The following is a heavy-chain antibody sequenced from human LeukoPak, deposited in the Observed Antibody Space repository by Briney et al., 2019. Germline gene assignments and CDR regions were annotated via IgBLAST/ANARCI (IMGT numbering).Heavy chain of an antibody. Sequence: ASVKVSCKAPGYTFTSYCIGSVRQAPGQGLEWMGWISAYNGHTNYAHNLQGRVTMTTDTSTSTAYMELRSLRSDDTAVYYCARGPASCGGDCYFDYWGQGTLVTVSS. V-gene: IGHV1-18*01. CDR1: GYTFTSYC. J-gene: IGHJ4*02. D-gene: IGHD2-21*02. CDR2: ISAYNGHT. CDR3: ARGPASCGGDCYFDY.